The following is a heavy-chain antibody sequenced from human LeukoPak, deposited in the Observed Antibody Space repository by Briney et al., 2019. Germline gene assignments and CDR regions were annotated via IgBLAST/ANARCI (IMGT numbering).Heavy chain of an antibody. CDR2: IYHSGST. V-gene: IGHV4-38-2*02. Sequence: SETLSLTCTVSGYSISSGYYWGWIRQPPGKGLEWIGSIYHSGSTYYNPSLKSRVTISVDTSKNQFSLKLSSVTAADTAVYYCARAVGDWSNWFDPWGQGTLVTVSS. D-gene: IGHD2-21*02. CDR3: ARAVGDWSNWFDP. J-gene: IGHJ5*02. CDR1: GYSISSGYY.